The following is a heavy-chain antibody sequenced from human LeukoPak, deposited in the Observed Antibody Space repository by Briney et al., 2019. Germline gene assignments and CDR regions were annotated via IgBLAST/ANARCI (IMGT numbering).Heavy chain of an antibody. J-gene: IGHJ5*02. CDR1: GGSFSGYY. CDR2: INHSGST. D-gene: IGHD3-16*01. V-gene: IGHV4-34*01. Sequence: SETLSLTCAVYGGSFSGYYWSWIRQPPGKGLEWIGEINHSGSTNYNPSLKSRVTISVGTSKNQFSLKLSSVTAADTAVYYCARGGYDYVWGSHNWFDPWGQGTLVTVSS. CDR3: ARGGYDYVWGSHNWFDP.